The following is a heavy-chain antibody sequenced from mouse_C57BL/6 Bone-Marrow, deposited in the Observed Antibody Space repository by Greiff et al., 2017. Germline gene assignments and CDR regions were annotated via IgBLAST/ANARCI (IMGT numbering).Heavy chain of an antibody. J-gene: IGHJ1*03. D-gene: IGHD1-1*01. CDR2: INPNNGGT. V-gene: IGHV1-22*01. CDR1: GYTFTDYN. CDR3: AITTLVEGGYFDV. Sequence: EVQLQQSGPELVKPGASVKMSCKASGYTFTDYNMHWVKQSHGKSLEWIGYINPNNGGTSYNQKFKGKATLTVNKSSSTAYMELRSLTSEDSAVYYCAITTLVEGGYFDVWGTGTTVTVSS.